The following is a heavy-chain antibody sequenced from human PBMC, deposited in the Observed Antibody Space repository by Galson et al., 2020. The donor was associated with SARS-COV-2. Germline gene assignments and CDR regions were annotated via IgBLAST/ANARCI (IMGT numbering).Heavy chain of an antibody. CDR1: GFTFSSYA. Sequence: GGSLRLSCAASGFTFSSYAISWVRQAPGKGLEWVSSISGSGASTYYADSVKGRFTTSRDNSRNTLYVQMTSLRAEDTAGYYCAKTPYDFWSCYFFDPRFDSWGQGTLVTVSS. V-gene: IGHV3-23*01. CDR3: AKTPYDFWSCYFFDPRFDS. CDR2: ISGSGAST. J-gene: IGHJ5*01. D-gene: IGHD3-3*01.